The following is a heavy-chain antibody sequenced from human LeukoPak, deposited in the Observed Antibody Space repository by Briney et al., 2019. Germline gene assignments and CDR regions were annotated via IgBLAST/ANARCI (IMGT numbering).Heavy chain of an antibody. D-gene: IGHD4-17*01. CDR3: ATQYGDY. J-gene: IGHJ4*02. Sequence: ASVRVSCKVSGYTLSELSMHWVRQAPGKGLEWMGGFDPEDGETIYAQKFQGRVTMTEDTSTDTAYMELSSLTSEDTAVYYCATQYGDYWGQGSLVTVSS. CDR1: GYTLSELS. V-gene: IGHV1-24*01. CDR2: FDPEDGET.